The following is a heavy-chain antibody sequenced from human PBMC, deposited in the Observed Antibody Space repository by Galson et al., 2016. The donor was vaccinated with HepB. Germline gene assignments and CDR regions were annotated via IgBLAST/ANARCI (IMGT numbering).Heavy chain of an antibody. Sequence: WMSWVRQAPGKGLEWVATIQRDGSEKYYVESVKGRFTISRDNAKSSLWLQMNGLRDEDTAVYYCATLKGDSTFYDYWGQGTLVTVSS. CDR2: IQRDGSEK. D-gene: IGHD2-2*01. J-gene: IGHJ4*02. CDR3: ATLKGDSTFYDY. CDR1: W. V-gene: IGHV3-7*01.